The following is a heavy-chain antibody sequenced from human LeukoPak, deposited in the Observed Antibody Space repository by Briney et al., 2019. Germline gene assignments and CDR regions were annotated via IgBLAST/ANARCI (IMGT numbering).Heavy chain of an antibody. CDR1: GVTFSNAW. CDR2: INLNGDET. V-gene: IGHV3-23*01. CDR3: ERDPSEYDYNRGWYRDS. D-gene: IGHD6-19*01. Sequence: PGGSLRLSCAASGVTFSNAWMSWVRQAPGRGLEWVSTINLNGDETHYADSVKGRFTISRDNSKSTLALRMSSLRVEDTAVYYCERDPSEYDYNRGWYRDSWGQRSQVIVSS. J-gene: IGHJ5*01.